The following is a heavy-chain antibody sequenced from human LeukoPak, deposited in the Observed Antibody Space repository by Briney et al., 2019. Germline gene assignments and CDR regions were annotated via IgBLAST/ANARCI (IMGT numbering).Heavy chain of an antibody. J-gene: IGHJ4*02. Sequence: GGSLRLSCAASGFTFSSYEMNWVRQAPGKGLEWVSYISSSGNTIYYADSVKGRFTISRDNAKNSLYLQMNSLGAEDTAVYYCARDDAMGATIDYWGQGTLVTVSS. CDR2: ISSSGNTI. V-gene: IGHV3-48*03. CDR1: GFTFSSYE. CDR3: ARDDAMGATIDY. D-gene: IGHD1-26*01.